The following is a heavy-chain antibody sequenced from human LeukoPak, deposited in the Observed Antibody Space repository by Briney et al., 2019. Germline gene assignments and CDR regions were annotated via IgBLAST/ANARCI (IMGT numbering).Heavy chain of an antibody. Sequence: SETLSLTCTVSGGSISSYYWSWIRQPPGKGLGWIGYIYYSGSTNYNPSLKSRVTISVDTSKNQFSLKLSSVTAADTAVYYCARGKDYYGSSGYYSWFDPWGQGTLVTVSS. CDR2: IYYSGST. D-gene: IGHD3-22*01. CDR1: GGSISSYY. V-gene: IGHV4-59*01. CDR3: ARGKDYYGSSGYYSWFDP. J-gene: IGHJ5*02.